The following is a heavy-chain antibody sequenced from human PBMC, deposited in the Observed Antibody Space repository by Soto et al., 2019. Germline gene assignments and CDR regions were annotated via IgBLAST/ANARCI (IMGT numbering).Heavy chain of an antibody. CDR1: GGSISSGGYY. Sequence: QVQLQESGPGLVKPSRTLSLTCTVSGGSISSGGYYWSWIRQHPGKGLEWIGYIYYSGSTYYNPSLKSRVTISVDTSKNQFSLKLSSVTAADTAVYYCARDQADYDILTGYLNYYYGMDVWGQGTTVTVSS. J-gene: IGHJ6*02. V-gene: IGHV4-31*03. CDR3: ARDQADYDILTGYLNYYYGMDV. D-gene: IGHD3-9*01. CDR2: IYYSGST.